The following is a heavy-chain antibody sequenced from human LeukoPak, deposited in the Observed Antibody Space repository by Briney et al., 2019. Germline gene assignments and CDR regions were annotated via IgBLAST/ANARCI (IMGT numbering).Heavy chain of an antibody. CDR1: GFTFGSYG. CDR3: ARGLYDSSGYTYYLDY. Sequence: GGSLRLSCAASGFTFGSYGMHWVRQAPGKGLEWVAVIWYDGSNKYYADSVKGRFTISRDNSKNTLYLQMNSLRAEDTAVYYCARGLYDSSGYTYYLDYWGQGTLVTVSS. D-gene: IGHD3-22*01. V-gene: IGHV3-33*01. CDR2: IWYDGSNK. J-gene: IGHJ4*02.